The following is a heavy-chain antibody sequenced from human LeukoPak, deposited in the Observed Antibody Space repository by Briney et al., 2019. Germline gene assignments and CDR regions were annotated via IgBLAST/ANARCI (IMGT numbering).Heavy chain of an antibody. Sequence: SETLSLTCAVYGGSFSGYYWSWIRQPPGKGLEWIGEINHSGSTNYNPSLKSRVTISVDTSKNQFSLKLSSVTAADTAVYYCAISYSSSSGWFDPWGQGTLVTVSS. J-gene: IGHJ5*02. CDR1: GGSFSGYY. D-gene: IGHD6-6*01. CDR3: AISYSSSSGWFDP. CDR2: INHSGST. V-gene: IGHV4-34*01.